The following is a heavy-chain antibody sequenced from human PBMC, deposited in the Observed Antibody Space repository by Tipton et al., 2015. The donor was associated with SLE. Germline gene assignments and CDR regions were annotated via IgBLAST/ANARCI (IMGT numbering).Heavy chain of an antibody. CDR3: ARALGYMDV. CDR1: GGSISSYY. CDR2: IYYSGST. D-gene: IGHD3-16*01. V-gene: IGHV4-59*01. J-gene: IGHJ6*03. Sequence: LRLSCTVSGGSISSYYWSWIRQPPGKGLEWIGYIYYSGSTNHNPSLKSRVTISVDTSKNQFSLKLSSVTAADTAVYYCARALGYMDVWGKGTTVTVSS.